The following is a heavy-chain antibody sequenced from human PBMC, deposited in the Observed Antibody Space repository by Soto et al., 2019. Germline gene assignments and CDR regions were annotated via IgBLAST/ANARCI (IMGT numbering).Heavy chain of an antibody. CDR1: GFTFSPFW. D-gene: IGHD3-10*01. J-gene: IGHJ3*02. CDR2: MNADGSTT. Sequence: GGSLRLSCAASGFTFSPFWMHWVRQAPGKGLEWVSHMNADGSTTLYADSVKGRFTISRDNAKNTLYLQMNSLRAEDTAVYYCVRDRGNLDSFDIWGQGTMVTVS. CDR3: VRDRGNLDSFDI. V-gene: IGHV3-74*01.